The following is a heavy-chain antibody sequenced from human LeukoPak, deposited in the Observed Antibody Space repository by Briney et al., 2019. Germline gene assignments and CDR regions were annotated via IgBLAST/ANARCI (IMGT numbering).Heavy chain of an antibody. CDR3: ARVVPEDIVVVPAAMGWFDP. J-gene: IGHJ5*02. V-gene: IGHV4-38-2*01. D-gene: IGHD2-2*01. CDR1: GYSISSGYY. Sequence: SETLSLTCAVSGYSISSGYYWGWIRPPPGKGLEWIGSIYHSGSTYYNPSLKSRVTISVATSKNQFSLKLSSVAAADTAVYYCARVVPEDIVVVPAAMGWFDPWGQGTLVTVSS. CDR2: IYHSGST.